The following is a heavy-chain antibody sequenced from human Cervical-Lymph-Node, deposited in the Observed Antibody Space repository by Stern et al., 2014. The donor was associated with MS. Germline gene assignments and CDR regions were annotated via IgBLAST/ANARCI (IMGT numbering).Heavy chain of an antibody. CDR2: IDWDDDK. CDR1: GFSLSTYGMR. Sequence: ESGPALVKPTQTLTLTCTFSGFSLSTYGMRVNWIRQPPGKALEWLARIDWDDDKFYSTSLKTRLTISKDTSKNQVVLTMTNMDPVDTATYYCARMLEDSSGLFEYWGQGTLVTVSS. J-gene: IGHJ4*02. D-gene: IGHD3-22*01. V-gene: IGHV2-70*04. CDR3: ARMLEDSSGLFEY.